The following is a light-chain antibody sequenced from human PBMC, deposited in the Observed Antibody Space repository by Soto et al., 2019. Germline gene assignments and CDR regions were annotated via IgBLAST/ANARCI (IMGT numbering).Light chain of an antibody. CDR2: DAS. CDR3: QQRAKWVT. Sequence: EVVLTQSPVTLSLSPGERATLSCRASHRVSSYLAWYQQKPGQAPRLLIYDASNRATGIPARFSGSGSGTDFNLTISSLEPEDFAVYYCQQRAKWVTFGRGTKVDIK. CDR1: HRVSSY. J-gene: IGKJ4*01. V-gene: IGKV3-11*01.